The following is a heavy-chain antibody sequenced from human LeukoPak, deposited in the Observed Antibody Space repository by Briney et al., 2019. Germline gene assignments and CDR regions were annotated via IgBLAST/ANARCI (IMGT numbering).Heavy chain of an antibody. D-gene: IGHD3-22*01. CDR2: IKSKTDGGTT. V-gene: IGHV3-15*01. CDR3: TALTYYYDSSGLSELPFDY. Sequence: KAGGSLRLSCAASGFTFSNAWMSWVRQAPGKGLEWVGRIKSKTDGGTTDYAAPVKGRLTISRDDSKNTLYLQMNSLKTEDTAVYYCTALTYYYDSSGLSELPFDYWGQGTLVTVSS. CDR1: GFTFSNAW. J-gene: IGHJ4*02.